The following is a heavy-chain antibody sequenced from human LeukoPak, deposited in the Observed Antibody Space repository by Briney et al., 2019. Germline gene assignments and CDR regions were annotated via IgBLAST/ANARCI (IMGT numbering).Heavy chain of an antibody. Sequence: SETLSLTCTVSGGSISTYYWSWIRQPPGKGLEWIGYIYYSGNTNYNPSLKSRVTISVDTSKNQFSLKLSSVTAADTAVYYCARSYCSSISCYSFFDYWGQGTMVTVSS. CDR1: GGSISTYY. J-gene: IGHJ4*02. CDR2: IYYSGNT. V-gene: IGHV4-59*01. D-gene: IGHD2-2*01. CDR3: ARSYCSSISCYSFFDY.